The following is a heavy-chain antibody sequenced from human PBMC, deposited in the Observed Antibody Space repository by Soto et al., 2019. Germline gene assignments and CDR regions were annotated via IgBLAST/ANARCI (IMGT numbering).Heavy chain of an antibody. Sequence: SGGSLRLSCAASGFTLSSNNMNWVRQAPGKGLEWVSGIYSSGSPFYADSVKGRFTISRDNSKNTLYLQMNNLRAEDTPVYYCARDSTGTFTFWGQGTLVTVSS. CDR2: IYSSGSP. V-gene: IGHV3-53*01. CDR1: GFTLSSNN. J-gene: IGHJ4*02. D-gene: IGHD1-1*01. CDR3: ARDSTGTFTF.